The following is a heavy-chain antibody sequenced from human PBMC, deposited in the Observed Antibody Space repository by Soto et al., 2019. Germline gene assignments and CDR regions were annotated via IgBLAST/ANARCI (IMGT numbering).Heavy chain of an antibody. CDR3: ASHSGSSPEGRYYYGMDV. CDR2: IIPIFGKA. CDR1: GGTFSSYA. J-gene: IGHJ6*02. V-gene: IGHV1-69*12. Sequence: QVQLVQSGAEVKKPGSSVKVSCKASGGTFSSYAISWVRQAPGQGLEWMGGIIPIFGKADYAQKFQGRVKITADESTSTAYMELSSLRSEDTAVYYCASHSGSSPEGRYYYGMDVWGQGTTVTVSS. D-gene: IGHD1-26*01.